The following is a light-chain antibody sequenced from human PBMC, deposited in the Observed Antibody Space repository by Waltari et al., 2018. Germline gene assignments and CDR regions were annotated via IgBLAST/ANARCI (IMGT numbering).Light chain of an antibody. CDR2: EVF. J-gene: IGLJ1*01. Sequence: QSALTQPASVSGTPGPSITISCSGTTSDVGRYDLVSWYQQHPGEAPKLLICEVFKRPPDTSSRFSGAKSGSTASLTISGLQPEDEADYYCCSYAGRGTYVFGSGTKVTVL. V-gene: IGLV2-23*02. CDR3: CSYAGRGTYV. CDR1: TSDVGRYDL.